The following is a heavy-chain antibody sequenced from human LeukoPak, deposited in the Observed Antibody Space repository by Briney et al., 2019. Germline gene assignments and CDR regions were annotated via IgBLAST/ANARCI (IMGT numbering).Heavy chain of an antibody. CDR1: GFTISNYV. Sequence: GGSLRLSCAVSGFTISNYVMSWVRQAPGKGLEWVSAISGSGGSTYYADSVKGRFTISRDNSKNTLYLQMNSLRAEDTAVYYCAKVGSSDFDYWGQGTLVTVSS. J-gene: IGHJ4*02. D-gene: IGHD6-6*01. V-gene: IGHV3-23*01. CDR2: ISGSGGST. CDR3: AKVGSSDFDY.